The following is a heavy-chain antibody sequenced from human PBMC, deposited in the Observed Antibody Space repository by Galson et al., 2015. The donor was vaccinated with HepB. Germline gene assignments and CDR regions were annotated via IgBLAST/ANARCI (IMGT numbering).Heavy chain of an antibody. Sequence: PALVKPTQTLTLTCTFSGFSLSTSGMCVSWIRQPPGKALEWLALIHWDDDKYYSTSLKTRLTISKDTSKNQVVLTMTKMDPVDTATYYCARTYFDFRSGYRQPYYGMDIWGQGTTVTVS. CDR2: IHWDDDK. V-gene: IGHV2-70*01. CDR1: GFSLSTSGMC. CDR3: ARTYFDFRSGYRQPYYGMDI. J-gene: IGHJ6*02. D-gene: IGHD3-3*01.